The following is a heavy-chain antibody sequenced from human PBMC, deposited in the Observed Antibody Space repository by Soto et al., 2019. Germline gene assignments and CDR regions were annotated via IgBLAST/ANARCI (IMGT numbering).Heavy chain of an antibody. Sequence: ASVKVSCKASGYTFTSYYLHWVRQAPGQGPEWMGIINPSDGTATSAQKFQGRFTMTTDTSTGTVYMELSSLRSEDTAMYYCTREYFYASASWDYWGQGTLVTAPQ. V-gene: IGHV1-46*03. D-gene: IGHD3-10*01. CDR3: TREYFYASASWDY. CDR1: GYTFTSYY. CDR2: INPSDGTA. J-gene: IGHJ4*02.